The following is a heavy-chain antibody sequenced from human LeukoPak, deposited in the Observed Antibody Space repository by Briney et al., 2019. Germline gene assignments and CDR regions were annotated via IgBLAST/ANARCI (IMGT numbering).Heavy chain of an antibody. J-gene: IGHJ4*02. V-gene: IGHV4-34*01. D-gene: IGHD6-19*01. CDR3: ARHSSGWLFDY. CDR1: GGSFSGYY. CDR2: INHSGST. Sequence: PSETLSLTCAVYGGSFSGYYWSWIRQPPGKGLEWIGEINHSGSTNYNPSLKSRVTISVDTSKNQFSLKLSSVTAADTAVFYCARHSSGWLFDYWGQGTLVTVSS.